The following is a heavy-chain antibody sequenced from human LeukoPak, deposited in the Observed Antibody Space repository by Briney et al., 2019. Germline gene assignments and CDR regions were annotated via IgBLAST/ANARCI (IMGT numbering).Heavy chain of an antibody. CDR1: GYTFTSYY. J-gene: IGHJ5*02. V-gene: IGHV1-46*01. CDR2: INPSGGST. CDR3: ARIWGGWYSSSSGAPFDP. Sequence: ASVKVSCKASGYTFTSYYMHWARQAPGQGLEWMGIINPSGGSTSYAQKFQGRVTMTRDTSTSTVYMELSSLRSEDTAVYYCARIWGGWYSSSSGAPFDPWGQGTLVTVSS. D-gene: IGHD6-13*01.